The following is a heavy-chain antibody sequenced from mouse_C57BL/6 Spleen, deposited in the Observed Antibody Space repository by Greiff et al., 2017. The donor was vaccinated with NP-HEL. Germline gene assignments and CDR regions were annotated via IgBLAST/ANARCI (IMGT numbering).Heavy chain of an antibody. CDR3: VRHEKFFYAMDY. J-gene: IGHJ4*01. Sequence: EVKLVESGGGLVQPKGSLKLSCAASGFSFNTYAMNWVRQAPGKGLEWVARIRSKSNNYATYYADSVKDRFTISRDDSESMLYLQMNNLKTEDTAMYYCVRHEKFFYAMDYWGQGTSVTVSS. V-gene: IGHV10-1*01. CDR2: IRSKSNNYAT. CDR1: GFSFNTYA.